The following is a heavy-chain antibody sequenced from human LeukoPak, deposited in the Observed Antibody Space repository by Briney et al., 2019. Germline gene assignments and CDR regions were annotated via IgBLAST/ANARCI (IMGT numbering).Heavy chain of an antibody. J-gene: IGHJ2*01. CDR1: GGSISSYY. V-gene: IGHV4-59*01. D-gene: IGHD3-10*01. CDR3: ARAGVDYYYSGTYYFWYFDL. CDR2: IYYSGST. Sequence: SETLSLTCTVSGGSISSYYWSCIRQPPGMGLEWIGYIYYSGSTNFNPSLKSRVTMSLDTSRNQFSLKLSSVTAADTAVYYCARAGVDYYYSGTYYFWYFDLWGRGTLVTVSS.